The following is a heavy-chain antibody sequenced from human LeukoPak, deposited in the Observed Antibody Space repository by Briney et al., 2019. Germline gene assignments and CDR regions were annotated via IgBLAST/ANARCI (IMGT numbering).Heavy chain of an antibody. CDR1: GFTFSSYG. V-gene: IGHV3-33*06. Sequence: GRSLRLSCAASGFTFSSYGMHWVRQAPGKGLEWVAVIWYDGSNKYYADSVKGRFTISRDNSKNTLYLQMNSLRAEDTAVYYCAKEKLWFGELLLSMDVWGQGTTVTVPS. CDR3: AKEKLWFGELLLSMDV. D-gene: IGHD3-10*01. J-gene: IGHJ6*02. CDR2: IWYDGSNK.